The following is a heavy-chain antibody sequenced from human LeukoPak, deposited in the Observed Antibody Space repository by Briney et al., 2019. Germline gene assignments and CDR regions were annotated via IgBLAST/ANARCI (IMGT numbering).Heavy chain of an antibody. CDR3: AKEMYDYYYGMDV. Sequence: PGGSLRPSCAASGFTFSSYGVHWVRQAPGNGLEWVAVIPYDGSNKYYADSVKGRFTISRDNSKNTLYLQMNSLRAEDTAVYYCAKEMYDYYYGMDVWGQGTTVTVSS. CDR1: GFTFSSYG. V-gene: IGHV3-30*18. J-gene: IGHJ6*02. CDR2: IPYDGSNK.